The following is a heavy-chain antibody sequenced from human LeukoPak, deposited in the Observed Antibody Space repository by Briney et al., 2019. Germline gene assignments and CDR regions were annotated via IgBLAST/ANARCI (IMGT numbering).Heavy chain of an antibody. CDR2: IKQDGSQE. CDR3: AKDLSLTMVRGDI. D-gene: IGHD3-10*01. CDR1: GFTFSSYW. J-gene: IGHJ3*02. V-gene: IGHV3-7*03. Sequence: PGGSLRLSCAASGFTFSSYWMTWVRQAPGKGLEWVATIKQDGSQEYYVDSVKGRFTISRDNAKNSLFLQMNSLRAEDTAVYYCAKDLSLTMVRGDIWGQGTMVTVSS.